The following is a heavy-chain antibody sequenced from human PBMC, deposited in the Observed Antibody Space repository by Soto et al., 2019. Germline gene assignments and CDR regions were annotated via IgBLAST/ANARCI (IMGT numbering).Heavy chain of an antibody. CDR2: TYHSGNP. CDR1: GDTISTGGYS. V-gene: IGHV4-30-2*01. J-gene: IGHJ4*02. CDR3: AREGWYDDSSALRRTHYFDF. D-gene: IGHD3-22*01. Sequence: PSETLSLTCAVSGDTISTGGYSWAWIRQPPGKALEWIGHTYHSGNPYYNPSLKSRVIISVDRSKNQFSLKLSSVTAADTAAYYCAREGWYDDSSALRRTHYFDFWGQGTLVTVSS.